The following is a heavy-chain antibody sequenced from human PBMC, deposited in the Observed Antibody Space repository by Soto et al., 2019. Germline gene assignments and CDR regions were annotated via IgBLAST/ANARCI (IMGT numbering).Heavy chain of an antibody. D-gene: IGHD6-13*01. J-gene: IGHJ6*02. CDR2: IIPIFGTA. CDR1: GGTFSSYA. Sequence: QVQLVQSGAEVKKPGSSVKFSCKASGGTFSSYAISWVRQAPGQGLEWMGGIIPIFGTANYAQKFQGRVTITADESTSTAYMELSSLRSEDTAVYYCARDYQSGIAAANYPDVWGQGTTVTVSS. CDR3: ARDYQSGIAAANYPDV. V-gene: IGHV1-69*12.